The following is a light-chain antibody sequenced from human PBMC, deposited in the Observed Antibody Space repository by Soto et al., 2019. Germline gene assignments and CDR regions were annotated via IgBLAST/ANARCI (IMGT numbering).Light chain of an antibody. J-gene: IGKJ5*01. CDR3: QQHGDSPIT. Sequence: ETLFTQSPGTLSLSPGERATLSCRASQSVSRNNLVWYQQRPGQPPRILIYGASSRDTGIPDRFSGSGSGTDFSLTISSLEPEDFEVYYCQQHGDSPITFGQGTRLEIK. CDR2: GAS. CDR1: QSVSRNN. V-gene: IGKV3-20*01.